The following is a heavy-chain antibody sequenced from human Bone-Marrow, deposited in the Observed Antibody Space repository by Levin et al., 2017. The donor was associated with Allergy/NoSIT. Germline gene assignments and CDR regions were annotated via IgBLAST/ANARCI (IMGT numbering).Heavy chain of an antibody. CDR1: GFTFSSHT. J-gene: IGHJ4*02. D-gene: IGHD2-2*01. V-gene: IGHV3-23*01. CDR3: AKDLPEGVPAARTFDY. Sequence: GGSLRLSCTASGFTFSSHTVSWVRQTPGKGLQWVSSSSFNGLSAFYADSVKGRFTISRDNSRNTLFLQMTSLRAEDTAVYYCAKDLPEGVPAARTFDYWGQGTPVTVS. CDR2: SSFNGLSA.